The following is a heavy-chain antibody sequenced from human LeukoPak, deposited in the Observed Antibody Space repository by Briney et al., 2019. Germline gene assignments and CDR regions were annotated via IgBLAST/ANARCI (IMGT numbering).Heavy chain of an antibody. J-gene: IGHJ4*02. CDR1: GFTFSSYE. V-gene: IGHV3-48*03. CDR3: AREAAGTGDY. Sequence: PGGSLRLSCAASGFTFSSYEMNWVRHAPAQGLEWVSYISSSGSTIYYADSVKGRFTNSRDNAKNSLYLQMNSLRDEDTAVYYCAREAAGTGDYWGQGTLVTVSS. CDR2: ISSSGSTI. D-gene: IGHD6-13*01.